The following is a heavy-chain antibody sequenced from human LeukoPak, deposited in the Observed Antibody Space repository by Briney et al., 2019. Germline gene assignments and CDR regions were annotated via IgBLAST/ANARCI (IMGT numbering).Heavy chain of an antibody. V-gene: IGHV3-23*01. CDR1: GFTFRSYA. Sequence: PGGSLRLSCAASGFTFRSYAMSWVRQAPGKGLEWVSAISGSGGSTHYADSVKGRFTISRDSSKSTLYLQMNSLRAEDTAVYYCAKNLWFGGAFDYWGQGTLVTVSS. CDR2: ISGSGGST. CDR3: AKNLWFGGAFDY. J-gene: IGHJ4*02. D-gene: IGHD3-10*01.